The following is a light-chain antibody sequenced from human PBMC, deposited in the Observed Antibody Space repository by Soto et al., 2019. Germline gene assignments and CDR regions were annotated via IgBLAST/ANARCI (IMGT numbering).Light chain of an antibody. V-gene: IGKV2-28*01. Sequence: DIVMTQSPLSLPVTPGESASISCRSSQSLLHRNGKNYLAWYLQRPGQSPQLLIYLGSNRASGVPARFSGSGSGTDFTLEITRVEAEDVGVYYCMQALQTPLTFGGGTKVEIK. CDR2: LGS. CDR3: MQALQTPLT. J-gene: IGKJ4*01. CDR1: QSLLHRNGKNY.